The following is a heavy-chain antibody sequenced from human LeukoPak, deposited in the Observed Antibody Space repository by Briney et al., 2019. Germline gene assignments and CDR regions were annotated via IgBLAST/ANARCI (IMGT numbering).Heavy chain of an antibody. CDR2: IIPIFGTA. J-gene: IGHJ6*03. V-gene: IGHV1-69*13. CDR1: GGTFSSYA. Sequence: SVKVSCKASGGTFSSYAISRVRQAPGQGLEWMGGIIPIFGTANYAQKFQGRVTITADESTSTAYMELSSLRSEDTAVCYCARNPSTYMDVWGKGTTVTVSS. D-gene: IGHD6-6*01. CDR3: ARNPSTYMDV.